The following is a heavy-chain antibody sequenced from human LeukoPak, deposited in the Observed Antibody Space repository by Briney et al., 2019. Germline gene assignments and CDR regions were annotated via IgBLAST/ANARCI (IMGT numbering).Heavy chain of an antibody. CDR3: AKAPVTTCRGAFCYPFDN. J-gene: IGHJ4*02. D-gene: IGHD2-15*01. CDR1: GFPLSSYA. CDR2: ISDTGNT. V-gene: IGHV3-23*01. Sequence: GSLRLSCAASGFPLSSYAMSWVRQAPGKGLEWVSAISDTGNTYHADSVKGRFTISRDSSKNTLFLQMNRLRPEDAAVYYCAKAPVTTCRGAFCYPFDNWGLGTLVTVSS.